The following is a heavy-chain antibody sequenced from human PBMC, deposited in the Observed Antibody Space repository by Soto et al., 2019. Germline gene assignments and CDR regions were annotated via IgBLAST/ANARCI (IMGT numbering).Heavy chain of an antibody. CDR3: AKGGRQWLVTSDFNY. V-gene: IGHV3-30*18. Sequence: VQLVESGGGVVQPGRSLRLSCAASGFTFSDYAMHWVQAPGKGLEWVAVVSHDGRNTHYADSVKGRFTISRDSSKNTVSLEMTSLRAEDTAVYYCAKGGRQWLVTSDFNYCGQGALVTVSS. J-gene: IGHJ4*02. CDR1: GFTFSDYA. D-gene: IGHD6-19*01. CDR2: VSHDGRNT.